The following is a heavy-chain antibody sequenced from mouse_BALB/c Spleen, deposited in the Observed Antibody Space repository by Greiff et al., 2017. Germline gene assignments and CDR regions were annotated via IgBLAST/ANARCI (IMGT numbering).Heavy chain of an antibody. D-gene: IGHD1-1*01. CDR1: GYSITSDYA. J-gene: IGHJ3*01. CDR2: ISYSGST. V-gene: IGHV3-2*02. Sequence: EVKLEESGPGLVKPSQSLSLTCTVTGYSITSDYAWNWIRQFPGNKLEWMGYISYSGSTSYNPSLKSRISITRDTSKNQFFLQLNSVTTEDTATYYCARFITTVGEAWFAYWGQGTLVTVSA. CDR3: ARFITTVGEAWFAY.